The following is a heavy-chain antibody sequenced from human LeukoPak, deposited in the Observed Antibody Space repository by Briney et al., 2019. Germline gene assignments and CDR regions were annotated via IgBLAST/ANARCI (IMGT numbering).Heavy chain of an antibody. CDR2: INHSGST. CDR1: GGSFSGYY. Sequence: SETLSLTCAVYGGSFSGYYWSWIRQPPGKGLEWIGEINHSGSTNYNPSLKSRVTISVDTSKNQFSLKLSSVTAADTAVYYCARGSLEWLLTDLFDYWGQGTLVTVSS. V-gene: IGHV4-34*01. J-gene: IGHJ4*02. D-gene: IGHD3-3*01. CDR3: ARGSLEWLLTDLFDY.